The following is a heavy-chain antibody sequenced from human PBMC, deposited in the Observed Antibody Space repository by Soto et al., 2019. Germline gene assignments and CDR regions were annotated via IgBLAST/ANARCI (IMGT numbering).Heavy chain of an antibody. J-gene: IGHJ6*02. Sequence: GGSLRLSCAASGFTFTSYAMNWVHQAPGKGLEWVSSVTGSGGRTDYADSVKGRFSISRDNSKNTLYLQMNSLRADDTAVYYCAKDRSVYSSGWYSGNHYYYGLDVWGQGTTVTVSS. CDR2: VTGSGGRT. CDR1: GFTFTSYA. V-gene: IGHV3-23*01. D-gene: IGHD6-19*01. CDR3: AKDRSVYSSGWYSGNHYYYGLDV.